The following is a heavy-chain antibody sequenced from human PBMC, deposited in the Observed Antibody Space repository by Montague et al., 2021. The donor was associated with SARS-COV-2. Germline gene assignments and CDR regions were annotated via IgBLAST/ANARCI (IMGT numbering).Heavy chain of an antibody. D-gene: IGHD2-2*01. Sequence: SLRLSCAASGLTFSSYAMHWVRQAPGKGLEWVAIILYDGSNKYYADSVKGRFTISRDNSKNTLFLQMNSLRPEDTAVYYCARDQGIVVPSWVMDVWGQGTTVTVSS. V-gene: IGHV3-30*04. J-gene: IGHJ6*02. CDR3: ARDQGIVVPSWVMDV. CDR2: ILYDGSNK. CDR1: GLTFSSYA.